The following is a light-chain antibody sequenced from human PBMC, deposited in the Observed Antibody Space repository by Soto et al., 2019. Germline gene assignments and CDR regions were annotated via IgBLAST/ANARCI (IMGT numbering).Light chain of an antibody. Sequence: SALTQPASVSGSPGQSITISCTGTSSDVGGYNFVSWYQQHPGKAPKLMIYDVNNRPSGVSNRFSGSKSGNTASLTISGLQAEDEADYYCSSYTSSXTYVFVTWTKVTVL. CDR3: SSYTSSXTYV. V-gene: IGLV2-14*03. J-gene: IGLJ1*01. CDR1: SSDVGGYNF. CDR2: DVN.